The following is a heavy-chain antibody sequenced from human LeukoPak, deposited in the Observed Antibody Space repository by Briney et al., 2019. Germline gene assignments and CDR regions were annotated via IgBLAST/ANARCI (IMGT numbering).Heavy chain of an antibody. D-gene: IGHD3-22*01. J-gene: IGHJ4*02. CDR3: ARALYYDSSGYYNQYYFDY. Sequence: SETLSLTCTVSGGSISSYYWSWIRQPPGKGLEWIGYIYSSGSTNYNPSLKSRVTISVDTSKNQFSLKLSSVTAADTAVYYCARALYYDSSGYYNQYYFDYWGQGTLVTVSS. CDR2: IYSSGST. V-gene: IGHV4-59*01. CDR1: GGSISSYY.